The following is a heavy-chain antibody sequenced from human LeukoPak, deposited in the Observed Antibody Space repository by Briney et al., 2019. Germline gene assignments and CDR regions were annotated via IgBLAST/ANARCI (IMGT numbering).Heavy chain of an antibody. CDR1: GFTFSSYW. CDR2: IKQDGSEK. J-gene: IGHJ4*02. CDR3: AKEISLIGSGWSREGVLGYYFDY. D-gene: IGHD6-19*01. Sequence: GGSLRLSCAASGFTFSSYWMSWVRQAPGKGLEWVANIKQDGSEKYYVDSVKGRFTISRDNAKNSLYLQMNSLRAEDTAVYYCAKEISLIGSGWSREGVLGYYFDYWGQGTLVTVSS. V-gene: IGHV3-7*01.